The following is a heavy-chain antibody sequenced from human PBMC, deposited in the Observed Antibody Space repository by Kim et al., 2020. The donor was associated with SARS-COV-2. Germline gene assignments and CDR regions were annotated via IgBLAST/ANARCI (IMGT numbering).Heavy chain of an antibody. J-gene: IGHJ5*02. V-gene: IGHV1-69*01. CDR3: ARKSGSYLYPWFDP. D-gene: IGHD1-26*01. Sequence: AQKFQGRVTITADESTSTAYMELSSLRSEDTAVYYCARKSGSYLYPWFDPWGQGTLVTVSS.